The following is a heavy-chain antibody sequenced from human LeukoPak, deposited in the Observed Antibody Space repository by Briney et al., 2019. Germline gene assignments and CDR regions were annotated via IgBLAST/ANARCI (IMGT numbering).Heavy chain of an antibody. CDR2: ISSSSSYI. V-gene: IGHV3-21*01. J-gene: IGHJ4*02. D-gene: IGHD6-19*01. CDR3: AREEVAGLFDY. CDR1: GFTFSSYS. Sequence: PGGSLRLCCAASGFTFSSYSMNWVRQAPGKGLEWVSSISSSSSYIYYADYVKGRFTISRDNAKTSLYLQMNSLRAEDTAVYYCAREEVAGLFDYWGQGTLVTVSS.